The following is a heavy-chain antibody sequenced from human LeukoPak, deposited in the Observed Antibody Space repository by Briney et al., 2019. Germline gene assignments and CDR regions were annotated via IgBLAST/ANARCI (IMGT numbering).Heavy chain of an antibody. D-gene: IGHD3-9*01. V-gene: IGHV4-30-4*01. CDR1: GGSISSGDHY. CDR2: IYYSGST. CDR3: ARARTNYDILTGYYIPQYNRFDP. Sequence: SQTLSLTCTVSGGSISSGDHYWSWIRQPPGKGLEWIGYIYYSGSTYYNPSLKSRVTISVDTSKNQFSLKLSSVTAADTAVYYCARARTNYDILTGYYIPQYNRFDPWGQGTLVTVSS. J-gene: IGHJ5*02.